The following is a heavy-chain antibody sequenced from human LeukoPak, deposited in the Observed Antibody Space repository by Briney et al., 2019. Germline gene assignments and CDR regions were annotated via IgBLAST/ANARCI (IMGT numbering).Heavy chain of an antibody. Sequence: SQTLSLNCAISRDSVSSDSAAWNWIRQSPSRGLEWLGRTYYRSKWYNDYAVSVESRITTNPDTSTDQFSLQLNSVTPEDTAVYYCAREGGAVTGATHPYYYYGMDVWGHGTPVTVSS. V-gene: IGHV6-1*01. J-gene: IGHJ6*02. CDR1: RDSVSSDSAA. D-gene: IGHD1-20*01. CDR2: TYYRSKWYN. CDR3: AREGGAVTGATHPYYYYGMDV.